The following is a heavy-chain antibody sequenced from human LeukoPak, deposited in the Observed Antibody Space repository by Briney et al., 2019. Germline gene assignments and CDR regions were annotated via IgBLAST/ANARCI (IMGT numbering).Heavy chain of an antibody. Sequence: SETLSLTCTVSGGSIGSSSYYWGWIRQPPGKGLEWIGSIYYSGSTYYNPSLKSRVTISVDTSKNQFSLKLSSVTAADTAVYYCARDSYDYVWGSYRPDNWFDPWGQGTLVTVSS. D-gene: IGHD3-16*02. CDR1: GGSIGSSSYY. V-gene: IGHV4-39*07. CDR3: ARDSYDYVWGSYRPDNWFDP. CDR2: IYYSGST. J-gene: IGHJ5*02.